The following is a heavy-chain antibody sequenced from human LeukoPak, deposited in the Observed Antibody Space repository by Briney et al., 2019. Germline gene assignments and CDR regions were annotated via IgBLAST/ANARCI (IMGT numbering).Heavy chain of an antibody. D-gene: IGHD4-17*01. Sequence: ETLSLTCAVSTDSFSSHYWTWIRQPPGKGLEGIGYISYIGSTNYNPSLKSRVTISIDTSKNQFSLKLSSVTAADTAVYYCARDLVTVTKGFDIWGQGTMVSVSS. V-gene: IGHV4-59*11. CDR2: ISYIGST. CDR1: TDSFSSHY. J-gene: IGHJ3*02. CDR3: ARDLVTVTKGFDI.